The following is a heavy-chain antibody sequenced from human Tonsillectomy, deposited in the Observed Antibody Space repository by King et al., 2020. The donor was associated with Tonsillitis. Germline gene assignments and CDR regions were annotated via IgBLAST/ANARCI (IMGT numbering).Heavy chain of an antibody. CDR3: ARVPYYSSYYYYEALYY. V-gene: IGHV1-69*12. D-gene: IGHD3-22*01. Sequence: QLVQSGAEVKKPGSSVKVSCKASGGTLSSYAINWVRQAPGQGLEWMGGIIPIFPTANYAQKFQGRVTITADESTSTAYMEVSSLRSEDTAVYYCARVPYYSSYYYYEALYYWGQGTLVTVSS. CDR1: GGTLSSYA. CDR2: IIPIFPTA. J-gene: IGHJ4*02.